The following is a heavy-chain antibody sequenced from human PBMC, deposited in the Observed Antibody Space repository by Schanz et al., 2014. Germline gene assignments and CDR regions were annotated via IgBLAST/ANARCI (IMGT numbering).Heavy chain of an antibody. V-gene: IGHV1-46*01. Sequence: QVHLVQSGAEVKKPGASLKVSCKASGYTFVSYSMHWVRQAPGQGLEWMGIINPSGGGTSYALRFQDRVTVTRDTSRSTAYMDVSSLRSEDTAVYYCASSGAGYSSSWDFDYWGQGTLVTVSS. CDR1: GYTFVSYS. J-gene: IGHJ4*02. D-gene: IGHD6-13*01. CDR2: INPSGGGT. CDR3: ASSGAGYSSSWDFDY.